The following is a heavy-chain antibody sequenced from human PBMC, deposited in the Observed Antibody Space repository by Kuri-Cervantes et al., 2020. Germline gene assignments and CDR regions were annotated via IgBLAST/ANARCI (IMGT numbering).Heavy chain of an antibody. J-gene: IGHJ6*03. D-gene: IGHD3-3*01. CDR1: GFTFSSYD. V-gene: IGHV3-13*01. CDR2: IGTAGDT. CDR3: ARSTIFGYYYYYMDV. Sequence: GESLKISCAASGFTFSSYDMHWVRQATGKGLEWVSAIGTAGDTYYPGSVKGRFTISRENAKNFLYLQMNSLRAGDTAVYYCARSTIFGYYYYYMDVWGKGTTVTVSS.